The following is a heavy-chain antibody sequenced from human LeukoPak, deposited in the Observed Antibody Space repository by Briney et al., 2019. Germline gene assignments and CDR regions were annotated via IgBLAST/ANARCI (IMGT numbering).Heavy chain of an antibody. V-gene: IGHV4-31*03. J-gene: IGHJ4*02. D-gene: IGHD6-13*01. CDR3: ARELIAAAAANDY. Sequence: PSQTLSLTCTVSGGSISSGGYSWSWLRQHPGKGLEWIGYIYYSGSTYYNPSLKSRVTISVDTSKNQFSLKLSSVTAADTAVYYCARELIAAAAANDYWGQGTLVTVSS. CDR2: IYYSGST. CDR1: GGSISSGGYS.